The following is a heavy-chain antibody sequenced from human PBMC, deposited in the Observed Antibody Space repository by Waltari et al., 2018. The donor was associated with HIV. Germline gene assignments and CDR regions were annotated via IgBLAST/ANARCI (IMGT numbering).Heavy chain of an antibody. V-gene: IGHV4-61*02. D-gene: IGHD3-22*01. CDR3: ASDSSGYNDY. CDR1: GGSISSGSYY. J-gene: IGHJ4*02. Sequence: QVQLQESGPGLVKPSQTLSLTCTVSGGSISSGSYYWSWIRQPAGKGLEWLGRIYTSGSTNYNPSLKSRVTISVDTSKNQFSLKLSSVTAADTAVYYCASDSSGYNDYWGQGTLVTVSS. CDR2: IYTSGST.